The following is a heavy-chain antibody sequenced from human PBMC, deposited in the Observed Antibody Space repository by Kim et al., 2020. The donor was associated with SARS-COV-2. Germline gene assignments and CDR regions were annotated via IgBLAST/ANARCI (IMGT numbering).Heavy chain of an antibody. J-gene: IGHJ6*01. V-gene: IGHV5-10-1*01. CDR3: ARHFGSGSYSPYYGMDV. CDR2: IDPRDSYI. Sequence: GESLKISCKGSGYTFTSYWISWVRQMPGKGLEWMGRIDPRDSYINYSPSFQGHVTISTDKSIRTAYLQWISLKASDNAIYYCARHFGSGSYSPYYGMDVW. CDR1: GYTFTSYW. D-gene: IGHD3-10*01.